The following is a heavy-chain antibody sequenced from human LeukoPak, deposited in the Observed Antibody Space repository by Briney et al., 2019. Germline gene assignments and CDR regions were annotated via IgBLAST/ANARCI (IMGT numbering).Heavy chain of an antibody. D-gene: IGHD3-10*01. Sequence: SVKVSCKASGGTFSSYAISWVRQAPGQGLEWMGRIIPILGIANYAQKFQGRVTITADKSTSTAYMELSSLRSEDTAVYYCASHPTDYYGSGSYRYGMDVWGQGTTVTVSS. CDR1: GGTFSSYA. CDR2: IIPILGIA. J-gene: IGHJ6*02. V-gene: IGHV1-69*04. CDR3: ASHPTDYYGSGSYRYGMDV.